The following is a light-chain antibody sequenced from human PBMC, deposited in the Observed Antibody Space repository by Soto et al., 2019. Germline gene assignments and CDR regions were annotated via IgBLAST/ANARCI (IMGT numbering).Light chain of an antibody. CDR3: QQYNSDPPWT. Sequence: DIQMTQSPSTLYTSVGDRVTITCRASQSISHLLAWYQQKPGKAPKLLIYDASSLENGISSRFSGSGSGTEFTLTISGLQPDDFATYYCQQYNSDPPWTFGQGTKV. J-gene: IGKJ1*01. CDR1: QSISHL. V-gene: IGKV1-5*01. CDR2: DAS.